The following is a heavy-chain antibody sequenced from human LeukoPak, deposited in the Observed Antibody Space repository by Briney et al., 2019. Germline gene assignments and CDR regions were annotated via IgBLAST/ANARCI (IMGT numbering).Heavy chain of an antibody. Sequence: GASVKVSCKASGYTFTSYGINWVRQAPGQGLEWMGWISAYNGNTNYAQKFQGRVTMTTDTSTSTGYMELRSLRSDDTAVYYCARDGVFSISGYYDSSGYGFDIWGQGTMVAVSS. CDR1: GYTFTSYG. CDR3: ARDGVFSISGYYDSSGYGFDI. V-gene: IGHV1-18*01. CDR2: ISAYNGNT. D-gene: IGHD3-22*01. J-gene: IGHJ3*02.